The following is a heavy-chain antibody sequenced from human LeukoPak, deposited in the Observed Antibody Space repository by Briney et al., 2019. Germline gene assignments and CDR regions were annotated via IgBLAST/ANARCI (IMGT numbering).Heavy chain of an antibody. CDR2: IWYHGDEK. Sequence: GGSLRLSCAASGLTLNQFGMHWVRQAPGKGMEWVAIIWYHGDEKFYGDSVKGRFTISRHTSKNTLYLQMNSLTVEDTAVYYCARDRGTTSSAGYYLDFWGQGTLVTVSS. J-gene: IGHJ4*02. D-gene: IGHD6-6*01. CDR1: GLTLNQFG. V-gene: IGHV3-33*01. CDR3: ARDRGTTSSAGYYLDF.